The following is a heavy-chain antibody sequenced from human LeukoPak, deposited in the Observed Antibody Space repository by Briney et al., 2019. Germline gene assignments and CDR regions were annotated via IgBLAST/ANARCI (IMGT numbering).Heavy chain of an antibody. D-gene: IGHD3-9*01. Sequence: GGSLRLSCAASGFTFSSYAMSWVRQAPGKGLECVSAISGSGGSTYYADSVKGRFTISRDNSKNTLYLQMNSLRAEDTAVYYCAKDSYVLRYFDWFPAPFDYWGQGTLVTVSS. CDR3: AKDSYVLRYFDWFPAPFDY. CDR2: ISGSGGST. J-gene: IGHJ4*02. CDR1: GFTFSSYA. V-gene: IGHV3-23*01.